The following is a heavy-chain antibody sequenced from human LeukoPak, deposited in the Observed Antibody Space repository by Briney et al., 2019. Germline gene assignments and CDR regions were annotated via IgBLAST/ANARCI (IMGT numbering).Heavy chain of an antibody. CDR3: ARGYYDFWSGYYIGPFDY. CDR2: INHSGST. CDR1: GGSFSDYY. Sequence: PSETLSLTCAVYGGSFSDYYWSWIRQPPGKGLEWIGEINHSGSTNYNPSLKSRVTISVDTSKNQFSLKLSSVTAADTAVYYCARGYYDFWSGYYIGPFDYWGQGTLVTVSS. V-gene: IGHV4-34*01. J-gene: IGHJ4*02. D-gene: IGHD3-3*01.